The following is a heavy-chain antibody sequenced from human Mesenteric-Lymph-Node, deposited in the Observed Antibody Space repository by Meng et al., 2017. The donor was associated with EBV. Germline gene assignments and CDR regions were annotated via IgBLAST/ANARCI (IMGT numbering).Heavy chain of an antibody. J-gene: IGHJ5*02. V-gene: IGHV2-5*02. CDR1: GFSLSTSGVG. CDR2: IYWDDDK. Sequence: QFTLKESGPTLVKPTKPLTLTCTFSGFSLSTSGVGVGWIRQPPGKALEWLALIYWDDDKRYSPSLKTRLTITKDTSENQVVLTMTNMDPVDAATYYCAHRTSNCFDPWGQGTLVTVSS. CDR3: AHRTSNCFDP.